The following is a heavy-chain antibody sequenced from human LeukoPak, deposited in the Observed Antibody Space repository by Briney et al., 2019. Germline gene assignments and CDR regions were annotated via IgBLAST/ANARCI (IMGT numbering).Heavy chain of an antibody. CDR2: ISATSSDI. J-gene: IGHJ4*02. Sequence: GGSLRLSCAASGFDFESYTMTWVRQAPGKGLEWVSLISATSSDINYAESVRGRFAITRDNAKNSLFLQMDSLRVEDTAIYYCAKGLFSAFDKYLDSWGQGTLVTVSS. CDR1: GFDFESYT. V-gene: IGHV3-21*04. D-gene: IGHD5-12*01. CDR3: AKGLFSAFDKYLDS.